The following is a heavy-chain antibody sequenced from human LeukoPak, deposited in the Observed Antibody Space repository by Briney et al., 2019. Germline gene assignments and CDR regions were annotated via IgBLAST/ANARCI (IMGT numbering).Heavy chain of an antibody. Sequence: PSETLSLTCAVYGGSFSGYYWSWIRQPPGKGLEWIGEINHSGSTNYNPSLKSRVTISVDTSKNQFSLKLSSVTAADTAVYYCARGRWRVNYDSSGYYYRPFDYWGQGTPVTVSS. CDR1: GGSFSGYY. V-gene: IGHV4-34*01. D-gene: IGHD3-22*01. J-gene: IGHJ4*02. CDR2: INHSGST. CDR3: ARGRWRVNYDSSGYYYRPFDY.